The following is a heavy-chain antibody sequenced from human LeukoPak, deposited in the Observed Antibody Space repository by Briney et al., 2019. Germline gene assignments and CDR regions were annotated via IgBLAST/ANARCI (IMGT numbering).Heavy chain of an antibody. Sequence: ASVKVSFKASGYTFTSYGISWVRQAPGQGLEWMGWISAYNGNTNYAQKLQGRVTMTTDTSTSTAYMELRSLRSDDTAVYYCATRYCSSTSCYAKYYYGMDVWGQGTTVTVSS. CDR2: ISAYNGNT. J-gene: IGHJ6*02. V-gene: IGHV1-18*01. CDR3: ATRYCSSTSCYAKYYYGMDV. D-gene: IGHD2-2*01. CDR1: GYTFTSYG.